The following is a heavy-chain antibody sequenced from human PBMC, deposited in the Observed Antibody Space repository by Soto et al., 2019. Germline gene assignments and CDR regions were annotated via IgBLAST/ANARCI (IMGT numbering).Heavy chain of an antibody. CDR1: GASITSYY. CDR3: AREAREWTDSYYYYGMDV. D-gene: IGHD3-3*01. CDR2: IYYSGST. J-gene: IGHJ6*02. Sequence: SETLSLTCTVSGASITSYYWSWIRQPPGKGLEWIGYIYYSGSTNYSPSLRSRVTISVDTSKNQFSLKLSSVTAADTAVYYCAREAREWTDSYYYYGMDVWGQGTTVTVSS. V-gene: IGHV4-59*12.